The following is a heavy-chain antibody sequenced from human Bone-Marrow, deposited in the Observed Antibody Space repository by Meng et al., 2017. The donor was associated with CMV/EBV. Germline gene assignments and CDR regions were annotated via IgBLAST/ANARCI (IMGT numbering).Heavy chain of an antibody. CDR3: ARGRRGSIVVVPAAKGHNWFDP. V-gene: IGHV4-34*01. CDR1: GGSFSGYY. Sequence: SETLSLTCAVYGGSFSGYYWSWIRQPPGKGLEWIGEINHSGSTNYNPSLKSRVTISVDTSKNQFSLKLSSVTAADTAVYYCARGRRGSIVVVPAAKGHNWFDPWGQGTLVTVSS. J-gene: IGHJ5*02. D-gene: IGHD2-2*01. CDR2: INHSGST.